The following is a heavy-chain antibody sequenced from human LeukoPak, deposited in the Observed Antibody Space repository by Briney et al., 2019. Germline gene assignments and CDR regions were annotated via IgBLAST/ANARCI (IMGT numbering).Heavy chain of an antibody. J-gene: IGHJ5*02. CDR2: IYYSGST. CDR3: ARDRGSSGSYSWFDP. D-gene: IGHD1-26*01. V-gene: IGHV4-59*01. Sequence: SETLSLTCTVSGGSISSYYWSWIRQPPGKGLDWIGYIYYSGSTNYNPSLKSRVTISVDTSKNQFSLKLSSVTAADTAVYYCARDRGSSGSYSWFDPWGQGTLVTVSS. CDR1: GGSISSYY.